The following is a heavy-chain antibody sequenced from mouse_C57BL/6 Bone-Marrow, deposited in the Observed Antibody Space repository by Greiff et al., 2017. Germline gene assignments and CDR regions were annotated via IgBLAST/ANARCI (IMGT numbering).Heavy chain of an antibody. Sequence: EVQLQQSGPELVKPGASVKISCKASGYTFPDYYMNWVKQSHGKSLEWIGDINPNNGGTSYNQKFKGKATLTVDKSSSTAYMELRSLTSEDSAVYYCARKGAYYRNWGCAYWGQGTLVTVSA. V-gene: IGHV1-26*01. CDR1: GYTFPDYY. D-gene: IGHD2-5*01. J-gene: IGHJ3*01. CDR3: ARKGAYYRNWGCAY. CDR2: INPNNGGT.